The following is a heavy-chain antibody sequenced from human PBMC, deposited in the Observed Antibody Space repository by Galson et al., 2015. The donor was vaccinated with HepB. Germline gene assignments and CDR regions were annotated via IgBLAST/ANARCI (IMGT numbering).Heavy chain of an antibody. CDR1: GFTISDHY. Sequence: SLRLSCAASGFTISDHYMDWVRQAPGKGLEWVGRSRNRANSYTTEYAASVKGRFTISRDDSKNSLYLQMNSLNTEDTAVYYCARGYCSGVCYSGDYWGQGTLVTVSS. D-gene: IGHD2-21*02. CDR2: SRNRANSYTT. CDR3: ARGYCSGVCYSGDY. V-gene: IGHV3-72*01. J-gene: IGHJ4*02.